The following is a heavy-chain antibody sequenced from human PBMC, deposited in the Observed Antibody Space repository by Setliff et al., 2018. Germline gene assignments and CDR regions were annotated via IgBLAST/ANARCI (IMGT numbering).Heavy chain of an antibody. CDR1: GGSISSSSYY. Sequence: SETLSLTCTVSGGSISSSSYYRGWIRQPPGKGLEWIGSIYYSGSTYYNPSLKSRVTISVDTSKNQFSLKLSSVTAADTAVYYCASIALTEPSYYDYVWGSYRFFHYFDYWGQGTLVTVSS. D-gene: IGHD3-16*02. V-gene: IGHV4-39*07. J-gene: IGHJ4*02. CDR3: ASIALTEPSYYDYVWGSYRFFHYFDY. CDR2: IYYSGST.